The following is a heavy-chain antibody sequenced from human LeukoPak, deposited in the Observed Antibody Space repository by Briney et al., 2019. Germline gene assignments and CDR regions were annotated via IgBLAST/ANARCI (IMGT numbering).Heavy chain of an antibody. J-gene: IGHJ6*02. Sequence: GGSLRLSCAASGFTFTKYAMHWVRQAPGKGLEWVAVISEDGNNKYFADSVKGRFTISRDTSNDTLFLQTNSLHTEDTAVYYCARDPMGSSWYSYFYYYGMDVWGQGTTVTVSS. CDR1: GFTFTKYA. V-gene: IGHV3-30-3*01. D-gene: IGHD6-13*01. CDR2: ISEDGNNK. CDR3: ARDPMGSSWYSYFYYYGMDV.